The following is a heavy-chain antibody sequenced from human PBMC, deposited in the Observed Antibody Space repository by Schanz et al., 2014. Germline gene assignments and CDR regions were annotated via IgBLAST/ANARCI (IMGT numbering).Heavy chain of an antibody. CDR2: MKPNSGDT. J-gene: IGHJ6*03. Sequence: QVQLVQSGAEVKKPGASVKVSCRASGYPFTSDDITWVRQAPGQGLEWMGWMKPNSGDTGYPRKFQDRVTMSRNTSISTADMELNSLTSEDTAVYYCARVSMEFERGKSCYDYRDVWGRGTTVTVSS. CDR3: ARVSMEFERGKSCYDYRDV. CDR1: GYPFTSDD. D-gene: IGHD3-10*01. V-gene: IGHV1-8*01.